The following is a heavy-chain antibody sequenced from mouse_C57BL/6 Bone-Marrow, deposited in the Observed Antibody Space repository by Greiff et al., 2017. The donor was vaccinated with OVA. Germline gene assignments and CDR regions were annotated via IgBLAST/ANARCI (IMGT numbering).Heavy chain of an antibody. V-gene: IGHV1-69*01. J-gene: IGHJ2*01. D-gene: IGHD2-1*01. Sequence: QVQLQQPGAELVMPGASVKLSCKASGYTFTSYWMHWVKQRPGQGLEWIGEIDPSDSYTNYNQKFKGKSTLTVDKSSSTAYMQLSSLTSEDSAVYYCARESTMVTYFDYWGQGTTLTVSS. CDR3: ARESTMVTYFDY. CDR2: IDPSDSYT. CDR1: GYTFTSYW.